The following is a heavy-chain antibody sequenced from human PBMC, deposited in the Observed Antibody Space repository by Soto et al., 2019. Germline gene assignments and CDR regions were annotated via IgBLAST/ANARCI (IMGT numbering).Heavy chain of an antibody. CDR2: INHRGSW. CDR3: ARELPQRQGRNMDV. Sequence: VQLQESGPGLVKPSQTLSLTCTVTGGSMTSGDQYWTWIRHRPGEGLEWFGYINHRGSWYYNPSLESRVSMSVDTSKNQFSLNLSAVTAADTAVYYCARELPQRQGRNMDVW. D-gene: IGHD1-1*01. V-gene: IGHV4-31*03. J-gene: IGHJ6*01. CDR1: GGSMTSGDQY.